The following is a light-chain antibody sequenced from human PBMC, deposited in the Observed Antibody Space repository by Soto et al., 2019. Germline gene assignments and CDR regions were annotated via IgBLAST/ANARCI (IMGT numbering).Light chain of an antibody. Sequence: QSVLTQAPSASGTPGQRVTISCSGSSSNIGSNTVNWYQQLPGTAPKLLIYNNAQRPSGVPDRFSGSKSGTSASLAIGGLQSEDEAAYYCAVWDDSLNGWVFGGGTKLTVL. CDR3: AVWDDSLNGWV. V-gene: IGLV1-44*01. J-gene: IGLJ3*02. CDR1: SSNIGSNT. CDR2: NNA.